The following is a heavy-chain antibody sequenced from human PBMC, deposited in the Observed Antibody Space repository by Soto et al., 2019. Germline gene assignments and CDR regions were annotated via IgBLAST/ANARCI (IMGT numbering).Heavy chain of an antibody. Sequence: PGGSLRLSCAASGFSFSTYAMSGVRQAPGKGLEWVSGISVSGGNTYYTDSVKGRFTISRDNSRNTLYLQMNNLRAEDTAVYYCADGGEWSFNFVYWGQGTLVTVSS. D-gene: IGHD3-3*01. V-gene: IGHV3-23*01. J-gene: IGHJ4*02. CDR3: ADGGEWSFNFVY. CDR1: GFSFSTYA. CDR2: ISVSGGNT.